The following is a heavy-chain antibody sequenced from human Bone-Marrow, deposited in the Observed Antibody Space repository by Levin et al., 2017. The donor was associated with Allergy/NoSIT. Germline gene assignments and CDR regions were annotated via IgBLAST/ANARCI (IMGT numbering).Heavy chain of an antibody. Sequence: SQTLSLTCSVSGGSMSPYYWTWIRPTPGRRLEWLGYIFHSGSTSYNPSLEGRVSISIDKSRTQFSLKLTSVTAADTALYFCARVRDNYGYLPLDHWGQGALVIVST. CDR3: ARVRDNYGYLPLDH. J-gene: IGHJ4*02. CDR2: IFHSGST. CDR1: GGSMSPYY. V-gene: IGHV4-59*01. D-gene: IGHD5-24*01.